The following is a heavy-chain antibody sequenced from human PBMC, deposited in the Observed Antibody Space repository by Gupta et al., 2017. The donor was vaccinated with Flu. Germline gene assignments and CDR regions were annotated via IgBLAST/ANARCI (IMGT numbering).Heavy chain of an antibody. CDR1: GFIFSSYE. V-gene: IGHV3-48*03. J-gene: IGHJ3*02. Sequence: EVQLVESGGGLVQPGGSLRLSCVASGFIFSSYEMNWVRQAPGKGLEWVSYISSSSITENYTDSGKGRFTISRDNAKKALYLQMKRLREEDTAVYYCARYRGIMYDRKAFDIWGQGTTVQVS. D-gene: IGHD2-8*01. CDR2: ISSSSITE. CDR3: ARYRGIMYDRKAFDI.